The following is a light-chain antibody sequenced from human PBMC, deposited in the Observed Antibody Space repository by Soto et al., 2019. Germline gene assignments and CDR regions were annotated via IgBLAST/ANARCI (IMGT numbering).Light chain of an antibody. V-gene: IGLV7-46*01. CDR1: TGAVTSGHY. CDR3: LLSYSGVGGV. J-gene: IGLJ2*01. Sequence: QAVVTQEPSRTASQGRTVTLTCGSSTGAVTSGHYPYWFQQKPGQAPRTLIYSTTNKHSWTPARFSGSLLGDNAALTLSGAQPEDEADYYCLLSYSGVGGVFGGGTKVTVL. CDR2: STT.